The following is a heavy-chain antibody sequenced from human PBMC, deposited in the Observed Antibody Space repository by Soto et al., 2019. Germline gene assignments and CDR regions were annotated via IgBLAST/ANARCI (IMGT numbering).Heavy chain of an antibody. CDR2: INHSGST. CDR3: ARGLPVYNWNHGPYGMDV. CDR1: GGSFSGYY. J-gene: IGHJ6*02. V-gene: IGHV4-34*01. D-gene: IGHD1-20*01. Sequence: PSETLSLTCAVYGGSFSGYYWSWIRQPPGKGLEWIGEINHSGSTNYNPSLKSRVTISVDTSKNQFSLKLSSVTAADTAVYYCARGLPVYNWNHGPYGMDVWGQGTTVTVSS.